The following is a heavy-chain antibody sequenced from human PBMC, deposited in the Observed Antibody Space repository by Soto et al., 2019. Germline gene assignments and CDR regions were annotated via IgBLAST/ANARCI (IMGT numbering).Heavy chain of an antibody. CDR2: INSDGSST. V-gene: IGHV3-74*01. CDR3: ARETVWVYQLLLDY. J-gene: IGHJ4*02. Sequence: GGSLRLSCAASGFTFSSYWMHWVRQAPGKGLVWVSRINSDGSSTSYADSVKGRFTISRDNAKNTLYLQMNSLRAEDTAVYYCARETVWVYQLLLDYWGQGTLVTVSS. CDR1: GFTFSSYW. D-gene: IGHD2-2*01.